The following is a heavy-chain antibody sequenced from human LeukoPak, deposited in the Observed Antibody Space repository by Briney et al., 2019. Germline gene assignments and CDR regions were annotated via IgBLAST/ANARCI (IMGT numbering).Heavy chain of an antibody. D-gene: IGHD1-26*01. J-gene: IGHJ4*02. CDR1: GFTFSGSV. Sequence: GGTLRLSCAASGFTFSGSVMNWVRQASGNGLEWVGRIRSKANSYATAYAPSVKGRLTISRDDSKNTAYLQMNSIKTEDTAVSYCTGELFYYSGQGTLVSASS. V-gene: IGHV3-73*01. CDR2: IRSKANSYAT. CDR3: TGELFYY.